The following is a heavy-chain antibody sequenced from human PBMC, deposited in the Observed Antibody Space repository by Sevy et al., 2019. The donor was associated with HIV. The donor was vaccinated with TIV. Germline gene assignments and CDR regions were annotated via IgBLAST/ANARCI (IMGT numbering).Heavy chain of an antibody. CDR2: IIPILGTT. Sequence: ASVKVSCKASGGSFSFNGISWVRQAPGQGLEWMAGIIPILGTTKYAQKIQDRVTITADESTSIVYMELTSLRSEDTAVYYCARGGPDDILTHYGMDVWGQGTTVTVSS. V-gene: IGHV1-69*13. CDR1: GGSFSFNG. J-gene: IGHJ6*02. D-gene: IGHD3-9*01. CDR3: ARGGPDDILTHYGMDV.